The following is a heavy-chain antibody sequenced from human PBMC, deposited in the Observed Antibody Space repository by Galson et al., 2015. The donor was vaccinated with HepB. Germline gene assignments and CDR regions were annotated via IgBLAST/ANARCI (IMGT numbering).Heavy chain of an antibody. CDR2: INAGNGNT. V-gene: IGHV1-3*01. Sequence: SVKVSCKASGYTFTSYAMHWVRQAPGQRLEWMGWINAGNGNTKYSQKFQGRVTITRDTSASTAYMELSSLRSEDTAVYYCARGYSSSWYGFDPWGQGTLVTVSS. CDR1: GYTFTSYA. CDR3: ARGYSSSWYGFDP. D-gene: IGHD6-13*01. J-gene: IGHJ5*02.